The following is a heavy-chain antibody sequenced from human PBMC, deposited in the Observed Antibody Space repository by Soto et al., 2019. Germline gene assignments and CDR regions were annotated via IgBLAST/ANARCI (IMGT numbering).Heavy chain of an antibody. V-gene: IGHV1-46*01. D-gene: IGHD2-2*01. CDR1: GYSFTSYY. J-gene: IGHJ6*02. Sequence: ASVKVSCKASGYSFTSYYMHWVRQAPGQGLEWMGIINPSGGSTSYGQKFQGRVTMTRDTSTSTVYMELSSLRSEDTAVYYCARDIVVVPAARPTTLGGMDVWGQGTTVTVSS. CDR3: ARDIVVVPAARPTTLGGMDV. CDR2: INPSGGST.